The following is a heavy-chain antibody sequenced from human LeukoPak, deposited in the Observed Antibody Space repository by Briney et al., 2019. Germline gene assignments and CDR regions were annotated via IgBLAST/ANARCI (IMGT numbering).Heavy chain of an antibody. Sequence: GESLKISCQGSGYSFSTYWIGWVRQLPGEGLEWMGVIYPDDSDTRYSPSFQGQVTISADSSIRTAYLQWTSLKASDTAMYYCARQRGSSGTINWLDPWGQGTLVTVSS. D-gene: IGHD3-10*01. CDR2: IYPDDSDT. J-gene: IGHJ5*02. CDR1: GYSFSTYW. CDR3: ARQRGSSGTINWLDP. V-gene: IGHV5-51*01.